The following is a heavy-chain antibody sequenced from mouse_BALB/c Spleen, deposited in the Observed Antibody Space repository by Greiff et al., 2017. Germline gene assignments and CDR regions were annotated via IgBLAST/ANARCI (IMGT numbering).Heavy chain of an antibody. CDR2: ISYSGST. V-gene: IGHV3-2*02. J-gene: IGHJ3*01. Sequence: ESGPGLVKPSQSLSLTCTVTGYSITSDYAWNWIRQFPGNKLEWMGYISYSGSTSYNPSLKSRISITRATSKNQFFLQLNSVTTEDTATYYCARRGTAWFAYWGQGTLVTVSA. D-gene: IGHD2-14*01. CDR3: ARRGTAWFAY. CDR1: GYSITSDYA.